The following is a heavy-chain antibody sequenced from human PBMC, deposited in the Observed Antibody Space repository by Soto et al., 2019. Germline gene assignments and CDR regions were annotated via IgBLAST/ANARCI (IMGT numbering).Heavy chain of an antibody. CDR3: ARGTRSAAAGPFDY. V-gene: IGHV5-51*01. CDR2: IYPGDSET. CDR1: GYSFTTYW. J-gene: IGHJ4*02. D-gene: IGHD6-13*01. Sequence: GESLKISCKGSGYSFTTYWIGWVRQMPGKGLEWMGIIYPGDSETRYSPSFQGQVTISADKSINTAYLQWSSLKASDTAMYYCARGTRSAAAGPFDYWGQGTLVTVSS.